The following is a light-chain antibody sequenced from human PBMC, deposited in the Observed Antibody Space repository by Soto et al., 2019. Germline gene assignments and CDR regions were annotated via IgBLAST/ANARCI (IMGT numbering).Light chain of an antibody. CDR3: QQYNNWPPVT. V-gene: IGKV3-15*01. Sequence: EIVMTQSPPTLSVSPVERATLSCRASQSVGSKLAWYQQRPGQAPRLLIYDASTRATGIPARFSGSGSGTEFTLTISSLQSEDFAVYYCQQYNNWPPVTFGQGTKVDI. J-gene: IGKJ1*01. CDR2: DAS. CDR1: QSVGSK.